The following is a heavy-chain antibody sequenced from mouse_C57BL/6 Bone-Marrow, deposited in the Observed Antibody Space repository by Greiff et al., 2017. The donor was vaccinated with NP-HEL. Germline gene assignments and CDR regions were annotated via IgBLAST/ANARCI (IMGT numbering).Heavy chain of an antibody. J-gene: IGHJ4*01. CDR1: GYAFTNYL. D-gene: IGHD3-2*02. V-gene: IGHV1-54*01. CDR2: INPGSGGT. CDR3: ARDSSGYNAMDY. Sequence: VQLVESGAELVRPGTSVKVSCKASGYAFTNYLIEWVKQRPGQGLEWIGVINPGSGGTNYNEKFKGKATLTADKYSSTAYMQLSSLTSEDSAVYYCARDSSGYNAMDYWGQGTSVTVSS.